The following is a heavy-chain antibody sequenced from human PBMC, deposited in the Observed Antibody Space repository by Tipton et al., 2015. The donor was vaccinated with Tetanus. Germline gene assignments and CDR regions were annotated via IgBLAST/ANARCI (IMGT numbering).Heavy chain of an antibody. CDR3: ARRQSEELHDAFDI. V-gene: IGHV5-10-1*01. J-gene: IGHJ3*02. Sequence: PSFQGHVTISADKSISTAYLQWSSLKASDTAMYYCARRQSEELHDAFDIWGQGTMVTVSS. D-gene: IGHD1-26*01.